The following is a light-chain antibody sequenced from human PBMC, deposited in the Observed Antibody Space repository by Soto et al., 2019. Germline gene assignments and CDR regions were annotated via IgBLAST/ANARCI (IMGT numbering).Light chain of an antibody. CDR3: QQFNIYPLT. CDR1: QSISTY. CDR2: GAS. J-gene: IGKJ4*01. Sequence: AIRMTQSPSSLSAATGDRVTITCRASQSISTYLAWYQQKPGKAPKLLIYGASTLQSGVPSRFSGSGSGTDFTLTISSLQPEDFATYYCQQFNIYPLTFGGGTKVDI. V-gene: IGKV1-8*01.